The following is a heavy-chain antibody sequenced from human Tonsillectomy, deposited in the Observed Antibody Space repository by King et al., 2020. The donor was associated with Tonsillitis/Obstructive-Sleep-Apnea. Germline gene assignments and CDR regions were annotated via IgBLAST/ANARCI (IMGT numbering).Heavy chain of an antibody. D-gene: IGHD6-19*01. CDR2: ISSNGEGK. Sequence: QLVQSGGGVVQPGRSLRLSCAASGFTFSTYGMHWVRQAPGKGLEWVAVISSNGEGKYYGDSVKGRFTISRDNSKNTLYLQMNSLRAEDTAVYYCAKEPHSSGFGTFFHDWGQGTLVTVSS. J-gene: IGHJ4*02. CDR1: GFTFSTYG. CDR3: AKEPHSSGFGTFFHD. V-gene: IGHV3-30*18.